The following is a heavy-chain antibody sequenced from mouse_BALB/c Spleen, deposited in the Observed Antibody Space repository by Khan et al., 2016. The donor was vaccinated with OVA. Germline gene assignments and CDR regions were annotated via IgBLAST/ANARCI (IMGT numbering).Heavy chain of an antibody. Sequence: EVELVESGGGLVQPGGSRKLSCAASGFTFSSYGMHWVRQAPERGLEWVAYISGASNTIYYADTLKGRSTISRDNPRNTPFLQMTSLMSEDTAMYYCATSYFYGYYFDYWGPGTTLTVSS. CDR3: ATSYFYGYYFDY. J-gene: IGHJ2*01. V-gene: IGHV5-17*02. CDR1: GFTFSSYG. D-gene: IGHD1-1*01. CDR2: ISGASNTI.